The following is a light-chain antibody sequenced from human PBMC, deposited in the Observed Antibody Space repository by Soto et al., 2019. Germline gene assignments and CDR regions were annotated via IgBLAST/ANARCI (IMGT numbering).Light chain of an antibody. CDR1: QSVTSNY. Sequence: EIVLTQSPGTLSLSTGDRATLSCGASQSVTSNYLSWYQQKPGQAPRLLIFGASIRVKGIPDRFSGSGSGTDFTLTIIRLEPEDFAVYYCQHYVTSPTTFGQGTKVEVK. V-gene: IGKV3-20*01. CDR3: QHYVTSPTT. J-gene: IGKJ1*01. CDR2: GAS.